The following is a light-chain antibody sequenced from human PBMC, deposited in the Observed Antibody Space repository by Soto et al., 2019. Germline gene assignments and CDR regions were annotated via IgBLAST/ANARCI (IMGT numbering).Light chain of an antibody. CDR3: QQYGSSPWT. CDR2: GAS. Sequence: PGERATLSCRASQRVSSSYLAWYQQKPGQAPRLLIYGASSRATGIPDRFSGSGSGTDFTLTISRLEPEDFAVYYCQQYGSSPWTFGQGTKVEIK. V-gene: IGKV3-20*01. CDR1: QRVSSSY. J-gene: IGKJ1*01.